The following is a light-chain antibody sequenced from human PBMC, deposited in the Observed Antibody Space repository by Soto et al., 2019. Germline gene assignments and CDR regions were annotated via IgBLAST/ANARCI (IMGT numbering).Light chain of an antibody. CDR2: SYD. CDR3: AAWDASLDGYV. V-gene: IGLV1-44*01. J-gene: IGLJ1*01. CDR1: SSNLGANT. Sequence: QSVLTKPPSASGTPGQRVTISCSTSSSNLGANTVNWYQQVPGTAPKLLIYSYDQRPSGVPDRFSGSKSGTSASLAISGLQSEDEADYYCAAWDASLDGYVVGTGTKLTVL.